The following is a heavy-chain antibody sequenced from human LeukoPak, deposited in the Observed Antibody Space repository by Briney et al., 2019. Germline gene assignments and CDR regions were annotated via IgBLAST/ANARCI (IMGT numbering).Heavy chain of an antibody. V-gene: IGHV3-48*01. CDR1: GFTFSSYS. Sequence: GGSLRLSCAASGFTFSSYSMNWVRQAPGKGLEWVPYISSSSSTIYYADSVKGRSTISRDNAKNSPYLQMNSLRAEDTAVYYCARRHDYGDYWGQGTLVTVSS. CDR3: ARRHDYGDY. CDR2: ISSSSSTI. J-gene: IGHJ4*02.